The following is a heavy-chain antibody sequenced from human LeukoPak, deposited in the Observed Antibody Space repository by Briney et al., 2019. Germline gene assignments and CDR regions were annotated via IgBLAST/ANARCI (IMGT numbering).Heavy chain of an antibody. CDR2: IYYSGST. CDR3: ARAMVRGGWFDP. Sequence: SETLSLTCTVSGGSISSYYWSWIRQPPGKGLEWIGYIYYSGSTNYNPSLKSRVTISVDTSKNQFSLKLSSVTAADTAAYYCARAMVRGGWFDPWGQGTLVTVSS. CDR1: GGSISSYY. J-gene: IGHJ5*02. D-gene: IGHD3-10*01. V-gene: IGHV4-59*01.